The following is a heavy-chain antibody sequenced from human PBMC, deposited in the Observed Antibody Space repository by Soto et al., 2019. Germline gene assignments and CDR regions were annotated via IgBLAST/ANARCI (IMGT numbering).Heavy chain of an antibody. D-gene: IGHD3-3*01. CDR3: AKGRYDFWSLYYFDS. V-gene: IGHV3-9*01. CDR2: ITWNSRVL. CDR1: GLNFDDFA. J-gene: IGHJ4*02. Sequence: GGSLRLSCVGTGLNFDDFAMHWVRQAPGKGLEWVSGITWNSRVLAYADSVKGRFTISRDNARNSLYLQMDSLRDEDTALYYCAKGRYDFWSLYYFDSWGQGTLVTVSS.